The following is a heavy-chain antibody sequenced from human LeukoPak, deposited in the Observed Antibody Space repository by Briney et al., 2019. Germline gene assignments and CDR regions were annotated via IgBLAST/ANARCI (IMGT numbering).Heavy chain of an antibody. J-gene: IGHJ4*02. Sequence: SETLSLTCTVSGGSISSYYWSWIRQPPGKGLEWIGYIYYSGSTNYNPSLKSRVTISVDTSKNQFSLKLSSVTAADTAVYYCARGEVGATFFDYWGQGTLVTVPS. D-gene: IGHD1-26*01. V-gene: IGHV4-59*01. CDR1: GGSISSYY. CDR2: IYYSGST. CDR3: ARGEVGATFFDY.